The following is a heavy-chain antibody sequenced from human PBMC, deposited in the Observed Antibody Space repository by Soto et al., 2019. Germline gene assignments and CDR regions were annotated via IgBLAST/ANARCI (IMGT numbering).Heavy chain of an antibody. CDR2: ITYNGETT. V-gene: IGHV3-23*01. Sequence: GGSLRLSCAASGFSFSNYAMCWVRQAPGKGLEWVSGITYNGETTYYADSVRGRFSISRDNSKNTLYLQMYSLRVEDAALYYCAKVKDERVPTTNFDHWGQGTLVTVSS. D-gene: IGHD1-1*01. J-gene: IGHJ4*02. CDR3: AKVKDERVPTTNFDH. CDR1: GFSFSNYA.